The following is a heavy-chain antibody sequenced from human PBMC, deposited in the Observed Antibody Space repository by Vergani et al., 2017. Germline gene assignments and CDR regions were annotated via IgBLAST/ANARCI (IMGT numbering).Heavy chain of an antibody. D-gene: IGHD1-7*01. Sequence: QVQLQESGPGLVKPSQTLSLTCTVSGGSISSGGYYWSWIRQHPGKGLEWIGYIYYSGSTYYNQSLKSRVTISVDTSKNQFSLKLSSVTAADTSVYYFARGTPASSWWNYAHSSHYFDYWGQGTLVTVSS. CDR2: IYYSGST. CDR1: GGSISSGGYY. V-gene: IGHV4-31*03. CDR3: ARGTPASSWWNYAHSSHYFDY. J-gene: IGHJ4*02.